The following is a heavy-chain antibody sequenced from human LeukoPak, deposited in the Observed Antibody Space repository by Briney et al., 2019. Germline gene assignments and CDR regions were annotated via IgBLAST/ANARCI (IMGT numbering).Heavy chain of an antibody. D-gene: IGHD3-9*01. J-gene: IGHJ5*02. CDR1: GFTFSSYA. V-gene: IGHV3-23*01. CDR3: AKGVARYFDWHNWFDP. CDR2: ISGSGGST. Sequence: GGSLSLSCAASGFTFSSYAMSWVRQAPGKGLEWVSAISGSGGSTYYADSVKGRFTISRDNSKNTLYLQMNSLRAEDTAVYYCAKGVARYFDWHNWFDPWGQGTLVTVSS.